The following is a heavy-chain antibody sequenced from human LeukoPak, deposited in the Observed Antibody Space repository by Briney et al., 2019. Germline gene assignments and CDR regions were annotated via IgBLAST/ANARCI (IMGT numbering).Heavy chain of an antibody. CDR1: GYSFTNYW. CDR2: IYPGDSET. J-gene: IGHJ3*02. CDR3: ARVRVAATIDAFDI. Sequence: GESLKISCKGSGYSFTNYWIGWVRQMPGKVLEWMGIIYPGDSETRYSPSFQGQVTISADKSISTAYLQWSSLKASDTAMFYCARVRVAATIDAFDIWGQGTMVTVSS. D-gene: IGHD2-15*01. V-gene: IGHV5-51*01.